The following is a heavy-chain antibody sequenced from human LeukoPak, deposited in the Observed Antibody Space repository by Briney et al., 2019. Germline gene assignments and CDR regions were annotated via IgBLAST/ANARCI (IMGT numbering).Heavy chain of an antibody. CDR2: ISWNSGSI. D-gene: IGHD3-9*01. CDR1: GFTFDDYA. CDR3: AKDPDYDILTGYYFDY. J-gene: IGHJ4*02. Sequence: PGRSLRLSCAASGFTFDDYAMHWVRQAPGKGLEWVSGISWNSGSIGYADSVKGRFTISRDNAKNSLYLQMNSLRAEDTALYYCAKDPDYDILTGYYFDYWGQGPWSPSPQ. V-gene: IGHV3-9*01.